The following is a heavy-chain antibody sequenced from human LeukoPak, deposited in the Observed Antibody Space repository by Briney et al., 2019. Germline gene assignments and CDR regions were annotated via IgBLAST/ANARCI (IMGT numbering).Heavy chain of an antibody. D-gene: IGHD3-3*01. J-gene: IGHJ4*02. Sequence: SETLSLTCAVYGGSFSGYYWSWIRQPPGKGLEWIGEINHSGSTNYNPSLKSRVTISVDTSKNQFSLKLSSVTAADTVVYYCARGSRYYDFWSGYYTGDGFDYWGQGTLVTVSS. V-gene: IGHV4-34*01. CDR1: GGSFSGYY. CDR3: ARGSRYYDFWSGYYTGDGFDY. CDR2: INHSGST.